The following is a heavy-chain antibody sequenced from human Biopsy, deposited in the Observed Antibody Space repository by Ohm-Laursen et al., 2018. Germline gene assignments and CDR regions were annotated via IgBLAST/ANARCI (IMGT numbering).Heavy chain of an antibody. CDR1: GYTFTSYS. Sequence: SVKVSCKASGYTFTSYSLHWVRQAPGQGLEWMGRINPNNDNTASAQKFQGRLTMTKDTSTSTVYMDLSSLTFDDSAVCYCARGSRGLVVITTTALYFDYWGQGNLVTVSS. CDR3: ARGSRGLVVITTTALYFDY. V-gene: IGHV1-46*01. D-gene: IGHD3-22*01. J-gene: IGHJ4*02. CDR2: INPNNDNT.